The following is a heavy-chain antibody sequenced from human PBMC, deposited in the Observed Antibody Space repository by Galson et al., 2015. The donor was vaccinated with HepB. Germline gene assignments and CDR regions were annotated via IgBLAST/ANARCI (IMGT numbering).Heavy chain of an antibody. V-gene: IGHV1-69*13. D-gene: IGHD6-13*01. CDR2: IIPVFDKP. Sequence: SVKVSCKASGGDFIRFPINWVRQAPGQGLEWMGGIIPVFDKPEYGPQFQGRVAISADRYTDTVYMDLSDLTIEDTAVYFCARSRRHGSSWYSADPFDFWGQGTLVTVSS. J-gene: IGHJ3*01. CDR3: ARSRRHGSSWYSADPFDF. CDR1: GGDFIRFP.